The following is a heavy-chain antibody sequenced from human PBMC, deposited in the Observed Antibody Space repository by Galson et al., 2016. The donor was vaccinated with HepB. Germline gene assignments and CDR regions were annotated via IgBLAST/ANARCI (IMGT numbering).Heavy chain of an antibody. Sequence: TLSLTCAVSGDSINSGGYSWSWIRQPPGKGLEWIGYLFHSGSTHYNPSLERRVTISVDRSKNQFSLRLDSMTAADSCIYYCATRISPRPFDIWGRGTMVTVSS. CDR2: LFHSGST. CDR1: GDSINSGGYS. D-gene: IGHD6-6*01. V-gene: IGHV4-30-2*01. J-gene: IGHJ3*02. CDR3: ATRISPRPFDI.